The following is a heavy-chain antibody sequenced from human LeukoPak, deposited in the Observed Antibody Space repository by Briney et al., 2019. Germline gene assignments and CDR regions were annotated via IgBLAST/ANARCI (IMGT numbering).Heavy chain of an antibody. D-gene: IGHD1-26*01. V-gene: IGHV1-18*01. CDR1: GYTFTSYG. J-gene: IGHJ4*02. CDR3: ARDPVGATSGDY. CDR2: ISAYNGNT. Sequence: ASVKVSCKTSGYTFTSYGISWVRQAPGQGLEWMGWISAYNGNTNYAQKLQGRVTMTTDTSTSTAYMELRSLRSDDTAVYYCARDPVGATSGDYWGQGTLVTVSS.